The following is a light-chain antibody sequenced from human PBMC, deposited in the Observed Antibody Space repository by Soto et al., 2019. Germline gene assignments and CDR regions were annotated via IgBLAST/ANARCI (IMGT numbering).Light chain of an antibody. V-gene: IGKV3-20*01. J-gene: IGKJ1*01. CDR1: QTVSSNF. CDR3: QFYGDPSKT. CDR2: DAS. Sequence: EIVLTHSPGTLSLSPGERGTLSFSSSQTVSSNFLAWYQQKPGQAPRLLIFDASTRATGIPDRFTGSGSGTDFTLTISRLEPEDFAVYYCQFYGDPSKTFGQGTKVDIK.